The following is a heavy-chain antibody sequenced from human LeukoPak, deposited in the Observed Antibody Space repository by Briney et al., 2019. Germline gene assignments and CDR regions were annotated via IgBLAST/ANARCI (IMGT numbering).Heavy chain of an antibody. CDR2: ISGSGGST. CDR1: GFTLSSYA. CDR3: AKAPRVRVYFDY. V-gene: IGHV3-23*01. Sequence: GGSLRLSCAASGFTLSSYAMSWVRQAPGKGLEWVSAISGSGGSTYYADSVKGRFTISRDSSKNTLYLQMNSLRAEDTAVYYCAKAPRVRVYFDYWGQGTLVTVSS. D-gene: IGHD1-1*01. J-gene: IGHJ4*02.